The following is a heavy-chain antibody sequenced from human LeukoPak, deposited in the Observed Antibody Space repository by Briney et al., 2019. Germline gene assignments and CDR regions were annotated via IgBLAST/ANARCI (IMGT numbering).Heavy chain of an antibody. V-gene: IGHV3-30*03. D-gene: IGHD2-2*01. CDR3: ARYYCSVTCCYGRYFDS. Sequence: GGSLRLSCAASGFTFSSYGMHWVRQAPGKGLEWVAVISYDESNKYYADSVKGRFTISRDNAKNSLYLQMNSLKAEDTAVYYCARYYCSVTCCYGRYFDSWGQGILVTVSS. CDR2: ISYDESNK. J-gene: IGHJ4*02. CDR1: GFTFSSYG.